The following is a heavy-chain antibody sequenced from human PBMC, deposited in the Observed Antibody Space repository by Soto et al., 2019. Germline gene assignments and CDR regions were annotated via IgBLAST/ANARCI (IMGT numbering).Heavy chain of an antibody. CDR3: ARSPYTTGYHYGTDG. Sequence: VGSLRLSCAAYGFSFILYGMPWVRQAPGKGLEWVAVIWYDGSNKYYADFVKGRFTISRDNSKNTLYLQLNSLRAEDTAGYYCARSPYTTGYHYGTDGWGQGTTVTVS. J-gene: IGHJ6*02. V-gene: IGHV3-33*01. CDR2: IWYDGSNK. D-gene: IGHD3-9*01. CDR1: GFSFILYG.